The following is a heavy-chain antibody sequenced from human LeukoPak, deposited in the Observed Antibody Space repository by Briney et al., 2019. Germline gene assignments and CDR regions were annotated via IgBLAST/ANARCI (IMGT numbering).Heavy chain of an antibody. J-gene: IGHJ5*02. Sequence: ASVKVSCKASGYTFTGYYMHWVRQAPGQGLEWMGWINPNSGGTNYAQKFQGRVTMTRDTSISTAYMELSRLRSDDTAVYYCARDQEGPYSRSSLGVNWFDPWGQGALVTVSS. D-gene: IGHD6-6*01. V-gene: IGHV1-2*02. CDR2: INPNSGGT. CDR3: ARDQEGPYSRSSLGVNWFDP. CDR1: GYTFTGYY.